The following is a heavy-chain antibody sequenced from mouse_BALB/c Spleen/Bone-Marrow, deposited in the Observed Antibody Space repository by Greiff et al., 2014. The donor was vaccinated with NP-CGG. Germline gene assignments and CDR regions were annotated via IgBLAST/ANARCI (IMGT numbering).Heavy chain of an antibody. J-gene: IGHJ3*01. V-gene: IGHV1-80*01. CDR1: GYVFTDYW. CDR3: ARFATGSFAY. CDR2: IFPVNADT. Sequence: QVQLQQSGAELVRPGSSVKISCKASGYVFTDYWMNWLRQGPGQGLEWIGQIFPVNADTNYKANFKDKVTLTADKSSTTAYMQLNSLTSEDSAVYFCARFATGSFAYWGQGTLVTVSA. D-gene: IGHD1-1*01.